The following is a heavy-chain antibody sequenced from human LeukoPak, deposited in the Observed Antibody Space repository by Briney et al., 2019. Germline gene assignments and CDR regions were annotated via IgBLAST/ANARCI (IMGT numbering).Heavy chain of an antibody. D-gene: IGHD3-10*01. J-gene: IGHJ3*02. CDR1: GFTFSSYG. CDR2: IWYDGSNK. V-gene: IGHV3-33*01. Sequence: GRSLRLSCAASGFTFSSYGMQWVRQAPGKGLEWVAVIWYDGSNKYYADSVKSRYTISRDKSKNTLYLQMNSLRADDTAVYYCARDFTVRGVIIGAFDIWGQGTMVTVSS. CDR3: ARDFTVRGVIIGAFDI.